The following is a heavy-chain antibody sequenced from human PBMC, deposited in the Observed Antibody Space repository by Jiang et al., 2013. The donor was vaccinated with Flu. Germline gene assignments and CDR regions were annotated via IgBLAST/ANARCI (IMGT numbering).Heavy chain of an antibody. CDR2: IYYSGST. CDR3: ASSYYDILTGYRHDAFDI. D-gene: IGHD3-9*01. V-gene: IGHV4-59*08. Sequence: GSGLVKPSETLSLTCTVSGGSISSYYWSWIRQPPGKGLEWIGYIYYSGSTNYNPSLKSRVTISVDTSKNQFSLKLSSVTAADTAVYYCASSYYDILTGYRHDAFDIWGQGTMVTVSS. J-gene: IGHJ3*02. CDR1: GGSISSYY.